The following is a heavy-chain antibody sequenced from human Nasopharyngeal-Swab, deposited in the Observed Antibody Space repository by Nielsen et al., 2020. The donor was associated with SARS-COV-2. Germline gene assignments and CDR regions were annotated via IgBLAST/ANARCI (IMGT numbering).Heavy chain of an antibody. CDR2: ITGRGGDT. CDR3: ARDGLDYDFWSAYFMDV. V-gene: IGHV3-23*01. J-gene: IGHJ6*02. Sequence: GESLKISWAASGFTFNNYAMAWVRQSPRQGLEWVSAITGRGGDTYYADYVKGRFTVSRDNSQNTLFLQMNSLRAEDTAVYYCARDGLDYDFWSAYFMDVWGQGTTVTVSS. D-gene: IGHD3-3*01. CDR1: GFTFNNYA.